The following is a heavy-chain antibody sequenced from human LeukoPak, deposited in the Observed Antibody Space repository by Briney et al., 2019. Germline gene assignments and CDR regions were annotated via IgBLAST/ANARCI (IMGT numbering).Heavy chain of an antibody. V-gene: IGHV1-46*01. Sequence: ASVKVSCKASGYTFTSYYMHWVRQAPGQGLEWMGIINPSGGSTSYARKFQGRVTMTRDTSTSTVYMELSSLRSEDTAVYYCYVWGSYRYVYFDYWGQGTLVTVSS. J-gene: IGHJ4*02. D-gene: IGHD3-16*02. CDR3: YVWGSYRYVYFDY. CDR2: INPSGGST. CDR1: GYTFTSYY.